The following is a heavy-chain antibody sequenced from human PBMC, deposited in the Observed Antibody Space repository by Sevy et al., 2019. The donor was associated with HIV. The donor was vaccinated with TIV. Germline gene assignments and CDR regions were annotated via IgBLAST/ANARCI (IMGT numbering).Heavy chain of an antibody. V-gene: IGHV1-18*01. D-gene: IGHD4-17*01. CDR1: GYTFTSYG. J-gene: IGHJ3*02. CDR2: ISAYNGNT. Sequence: ASVKVSCKASGYTFTSYGISWVRQAPGQGIEWMGWISAYNGNTNYAQKLQGRVTMTTDTSTSTAYMELRSLRSDDTAVYYCARDPIPTGAFDIWGQGTLVTVSS. CDR3: ARDPIPTGAFDI.